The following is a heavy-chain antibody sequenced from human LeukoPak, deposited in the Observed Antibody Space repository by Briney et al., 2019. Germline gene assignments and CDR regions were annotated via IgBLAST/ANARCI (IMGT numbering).Heavy chain of an antibody. CDR1: GFSVSSDY. CDR3: ARGGVAFCGDNYYRNFDY. J-gene: IGHJ4*02. V-gene: IGHV3-66*02. CDR2: IYSGGST. Sequence: GGSLRLSCAVSGFSVSSDYMSWVRQAPGQGLEWVSVIYSGGSTYYADPMKGRFIISRANSKNTLSLQMNSLTAGDTAVYYCARGGVAFCGDNYYRNFDYLGRGALAADPS. D-gene: IGHD2-21*02.